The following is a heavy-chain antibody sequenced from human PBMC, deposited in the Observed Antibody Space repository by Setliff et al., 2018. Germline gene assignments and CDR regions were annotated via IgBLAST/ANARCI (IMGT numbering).Heavy chain of an antibody. V-gene: IGHV3-74*01. CDR2: IGDGGGGT. J-gene: IGHJ6*03. CDR1: GFTFSNHW. CDR3: ARMPTSGYYASPKYYMDV. Sequence: GGSLSLSCAASGFTFSNHWMHWVRQAPGKGLVWVSRIGDGGGGTTYADSVKGRFTISRDNSRRSVLLQIDSLRVEDTAVYFCARMPTSGYYASPKYYMDVWGKGTTVTVSS. D-gene: IGHD3-22*01.